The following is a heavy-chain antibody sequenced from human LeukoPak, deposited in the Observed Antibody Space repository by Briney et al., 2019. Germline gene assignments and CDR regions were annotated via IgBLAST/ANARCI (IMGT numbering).Heavy chain of an antibody. Sequence: GESLKISCTGSGYRFTSQWIGWVRQMPGKGLQWMGIIYPDDSQTKYSPSFQGQVTITVDKSISTAYLQWGSLKASDTAIYFCARHTYGESDPYYFDYWGQGTLVTVSS. CDR2: IYPDDSQT. V-gene: IGHV5-51*01. CDR1: GYRFTSQW. J-gene: IGHJ4*02. D-gene: IGHD3-16*01. CDR3: ARHTYGESDPYYFDY.